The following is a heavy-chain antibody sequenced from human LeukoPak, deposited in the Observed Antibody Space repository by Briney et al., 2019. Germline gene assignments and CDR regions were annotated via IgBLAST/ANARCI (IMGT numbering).Heavy chain of an antibody. J-gene: IGHJ4*02. CDR2: VKSKTHGGTT. CDR3: TTERLYFDN. V-gene: IGHV3-15*01. Sequence: GGSLRLSCAASGFTFSDAWMSWVRQAPGKGLEWVGRVKSKTHGGTTAYAAPVKGRFTISRDDSKTMVYLQMNSLKSEDAALYYCTTERLYFDNWGQGTLVTVSS. CDR1: GFTFSDAW.